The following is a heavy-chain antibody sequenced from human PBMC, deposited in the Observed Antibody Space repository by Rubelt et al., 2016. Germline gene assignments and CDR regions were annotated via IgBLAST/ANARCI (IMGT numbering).Heavy chain of an antibody. D-gene: IGHD4-17*01. J-gene: IGHJ6*02. CDR1: GYSFKRYA. Sequence: QVQLVQSGAEVKEPGASIKVSCKTSGYSFKRYAISWVRQAPGQGLEWMGWISTYNGDTRYAQNFQGRVTMTTDTSTSTAHMELSSLRSEDSAVYYCARFALPAVTTAYYYYALDVWGQGTTVTVSS. CDR3: ARFALPAVTTAYYYYALDV. CDR2: ISTYNGDT. V-gene: IGHV1-18*01.